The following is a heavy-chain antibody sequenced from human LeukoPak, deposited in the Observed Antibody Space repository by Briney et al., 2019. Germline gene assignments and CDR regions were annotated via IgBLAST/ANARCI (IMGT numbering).Heavy chain of an antibody. J-gene: IGHJ5*02. CDR1: GYTFTNYG. Sequence: ASVTVSCMASGYTFTNYGIRWVRPAPGQGLEWMGWMNPNSGNTGYAQKFQGRVTMTRNTSISTAYMELSSLRSEDTAVYYCAREGRPHSGSYYWFDPWGQGTLVTVSS. D-gene: IGHD1-26*01. CDR2: MNPNSGNT. CDR3: AREGRPHSGSYYWFDP. V-gene: IGHV1-8*02.